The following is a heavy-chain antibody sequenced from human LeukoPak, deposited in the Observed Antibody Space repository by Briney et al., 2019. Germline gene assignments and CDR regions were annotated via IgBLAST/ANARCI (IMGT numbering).Heavy chain of an antibody. J-gene: IGHJ4*02. Sequence: GGSLRLSCAASGFTLSSYVMHWVCQAPGKGLEWVAVISDDGSNKYYADSVKGRFAISRDNSKNTLYLQMNSLRAEDTAVYYCAKGRSSSPVVYYFDYWGQGTLVTVSS. CDR2: ISDDGSNK. V-gene: IGHV3-30*09. CDR3: AKGRSSSPVVYYFDY. D-gene: IGHD6-6*01. CDR1: GFTLSSYV.